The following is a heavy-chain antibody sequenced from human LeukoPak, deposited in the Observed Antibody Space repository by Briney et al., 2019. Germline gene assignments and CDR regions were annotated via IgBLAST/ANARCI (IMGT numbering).Heavy chain of an antibody. V-gene: IGHV3-21*01. J-gene: IGHJ4*02. CDR3: ARIGSSSHYFDY. CDR2: IDSSGNYK. Sequence: GGSLRLSCADSGFTFSTNDMNWVRQAPGKGLEWDSSIDSSGNYKYYADSVKGRFTISRDNAKNSLYLQMNSLRAEDTAVYYCARIGSSSHYFDYWGQGTLVTVSS. CDR1: GFTFSTND. D-gene: IGHD6-6*01.